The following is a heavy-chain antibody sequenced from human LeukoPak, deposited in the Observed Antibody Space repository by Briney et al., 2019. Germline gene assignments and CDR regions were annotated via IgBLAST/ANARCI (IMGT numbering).Heavy chain of an antibody. CDR3: ARAEVGGYGYNY. Sequence: GGSLRLSCAASGFTFSSYAMHWVRQAPGKGLEYVSAISSNGGSTYYANSVKGRFTISRDNSKNTLYLQTGSLRAEDMAVYYCARAEVGGYGYNYWGQGTLVTVSS. V-gene: IGHV3-64*01. J-gene: IGHJ4*02. CDR2: ISSNGGST. CDR1: GFTFSSYA. D-gene: IGHD5-18*01.